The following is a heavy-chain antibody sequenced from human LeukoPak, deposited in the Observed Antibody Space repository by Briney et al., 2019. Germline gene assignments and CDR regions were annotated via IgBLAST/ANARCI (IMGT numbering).Heavy chain of an antibody. J-gene: IGHJ4*02. V-gene: IGHV4-59*01. CDR1: GGSFSGYY. D-gene: IGHD3-10*01. Sequence: SETLSLTCAVYGGSFSGYYWSWIRQPPGKGLEWIGYIYYSGSTNYNPSLKSRVTISVDTSKNQFSLKLSSVTAADTAVYYCARASANYYGSGSYYNFDYWGQGTLVTVSS. CDR3: ARASANYYGSGSYYNFDY. CDR2: IYYSGST.